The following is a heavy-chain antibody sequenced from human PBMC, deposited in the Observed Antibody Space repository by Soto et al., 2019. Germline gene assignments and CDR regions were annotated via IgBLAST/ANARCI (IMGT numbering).Heavy chain of an antibody. CDR2: IDPSDSYT. CDR1: GYSFTSYW. Sequence: PXXSLKISCKGSGYSFTSYWIRWVLQMPGKGLEWMGRIDPSDSYTNYSPSFQGHVTISADKSISTAYLQWSSLKASDTAMYYCARLQAAAGDNDLTFDYWGQGTLVTVSS. V-gene: IGHV5-10-1*01. CDR3: ARLQAAAGDNDLTFDY. J-gene: IGHJ4*02. D-gene: IGHD6-13*01.